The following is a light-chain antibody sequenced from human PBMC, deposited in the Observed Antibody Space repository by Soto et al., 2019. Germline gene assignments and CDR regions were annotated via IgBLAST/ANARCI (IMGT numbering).Light chain of an antibody. CDR1: QIVSSN. V-gene: IGKV3-15*01. CDR2: GAS. J-gene: IGKJ1*01. Sequence: EIVMTQSPATLSVFPGERATLSCRASQIVSSNLAWYQQKPGQAPRLLIYGASTRATGIPARFSGSGSGTEFTLTISSLQYEDFAVYYCQQYNNWPPWTFGQGTKVEIK. CDR3: QQYNNWPPWT.